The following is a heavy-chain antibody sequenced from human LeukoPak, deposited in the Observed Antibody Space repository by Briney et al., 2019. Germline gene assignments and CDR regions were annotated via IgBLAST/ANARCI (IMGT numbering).Heavy chain of an antibody. V-gene: IGHV1-24*01. J-gene: IGHJ4*02. Sequence: ASVKVSCKVSGYTLTELSMRWVRQAPGKGLEWMGGFDPEDGETIYAQKFQGRVTMTEDTSTDTAYMELSSLRSEDTAVYYCATRNRGYDSSGYYYVWGQGTLVTVSS. CDR2: FDPEDGET. D-gene: IGHD3-22*01. CDR1: GYTLTELS. CDR3: ATRNRGYDSSGYYYV.